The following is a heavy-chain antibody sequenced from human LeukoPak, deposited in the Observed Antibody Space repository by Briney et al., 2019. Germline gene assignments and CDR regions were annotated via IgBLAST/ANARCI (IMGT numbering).Heavy chain of an antibody. D-gene: IGHD5-24*01. CDR3: ARDHSITALYFDY. Sequence: GGSLRLSCAASGFTFSRFAMSCVRQAPRKGLEWSPYISSSGSSIYYADSVAGRFTISRDNSKNSLYLQMNSLRAEDTAVYYCARDHSITALYFDYCGQGNLVTVSS. J-gene: IGHJ4*02. CDR1: GFTFSRFA. V-gene: IGHV3-48*03. CDR2: ISSSGSSI.